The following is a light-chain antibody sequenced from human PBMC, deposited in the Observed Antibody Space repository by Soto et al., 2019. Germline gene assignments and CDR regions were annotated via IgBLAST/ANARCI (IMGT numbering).Light chain of an antibody. CDR1: SSDIGGWNY. CDR2: DVT. J-gene: IGLJ1*01. Sequence: QSALTQPASVSGSPGQSITISCTGTSSDIGGWNYVSWYQQLPGKVPKLIIYDVTNRPSGVSDRFSGSKSGNAASLTISGLQAEDDADYYCSSYTSTSTLYVFGTGTKVTVL. CDR3: SSYTSTSTLYV. V-gene: IGLV2-14*03.